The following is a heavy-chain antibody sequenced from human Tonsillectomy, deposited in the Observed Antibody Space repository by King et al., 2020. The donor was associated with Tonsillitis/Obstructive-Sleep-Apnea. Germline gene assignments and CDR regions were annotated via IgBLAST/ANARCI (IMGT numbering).Heavy chain of an antibody. CDR3: ARDMAGERVIDY. J-gene: IGHJ4*02. Sequence: QLVQSGAEVKKPGASVRVSCKASGYTFTSYYLHWVRQAPGQGLEWLGIINPSDGITTYAQKFQGRVTMTRDTSTSTVYMELSSLRSEDTAVYYCARDMAGERVIDYWGQGTLVTVSS. V-gene: IGHV1-46*01. D-gene: IGHD3-10*01. CDR1: GYTFTSYY. CDR2: INPSDGIT.